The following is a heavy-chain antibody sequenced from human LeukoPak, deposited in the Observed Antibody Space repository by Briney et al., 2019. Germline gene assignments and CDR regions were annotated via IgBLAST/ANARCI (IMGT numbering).Heavy chain of an antibody. J-gene: IGHJ4*02. CDR1: GFTFSSYW. CDR2: IKQDGSEK. V-gene: IGHV3-7*03. D-gene: IGHD6-19*01. Sequence: GGSLRLSCAASGFTFSSYWMSWVRQAPGKGLEWVANIKQDGSEKYYVDSVKGRFTISRDNAKNSLYLQMNSLRAEDTALYYCAKDKGSGWYGGFHDYWGQGTLVTVSS. CDR3: AKDKGSGWYGGFHDY.